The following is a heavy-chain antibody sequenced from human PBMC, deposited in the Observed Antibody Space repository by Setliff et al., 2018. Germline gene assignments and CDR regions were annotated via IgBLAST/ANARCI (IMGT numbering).Heavy chain of an antibody. J-gene: IGHJ3*02. CDR1: GFTFTNYI. D-gene: IGHD4-17*01. CDR2: MSLDETNK. CDR3: AREAVIDYGGNSDAFDI. V-gene: IGHV3-30-3*01. Sequence: PGGSLRLSCAASGFTFTNYIIHWVRQAPGKGLEWVAVMSLDETNKYYADSVRGRFTISRDNAKNTLYLQMNSLRAEDTAVYYCAREAVIDYGGNSDAFDIWGQGTMVTVSS.